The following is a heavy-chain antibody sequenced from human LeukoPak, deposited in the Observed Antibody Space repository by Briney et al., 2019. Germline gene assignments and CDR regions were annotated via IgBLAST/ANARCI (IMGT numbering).Heavy chain of an antibody. CDR3: ARRVHSSSWSSYFDY. CDR2: IHYSGST. V-gene: IGHV4-59*01. J-gene: IGHJ4*02. D-gene: IGHD6-13*01. CDR1: GGSINSYY. Sequence: SETLSLTCTVSGGSINSYYWSWIRQPPGRGQEWIGSIHYSGSTSYNPSLRSRVTISVDKSKNQFFLKLSSVTATDTAVYYCARRVHSSSWSSYFDYWGQETLVTVSS.